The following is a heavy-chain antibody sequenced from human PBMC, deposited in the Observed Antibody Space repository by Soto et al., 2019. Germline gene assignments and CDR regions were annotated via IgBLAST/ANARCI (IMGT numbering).Heavy chain of an antibody. Sequence: GGSLRLSCAASGFTFSSYSMNWVRQAPGKGLEWVSYISSSSSTIYYADSVKGRFTISRDNAKNSLYLQMNSLRAEDTTVYYCARADSGYAHGYYYYGMDVWGQGTTVTVSS. CDR2: ISSSSSTI. J-gene: IGHJ6*02. CDR1: GFTFSSYS. CDR3: ARADSGYAHGYYYYGMDV. V-gene: IGHV3-48*01. D-gene: IGHD5-12*01.